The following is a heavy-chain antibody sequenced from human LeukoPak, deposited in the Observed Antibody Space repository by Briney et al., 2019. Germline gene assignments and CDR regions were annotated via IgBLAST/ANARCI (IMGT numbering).Heavy chain of an antibody. D-gene: IGHD2-2*01. CDR1: GGSISSGGYY. J-gene: IGHJ6*02. V-gene: IGHV4-31*03. CDR2: IYYSGST. Sequence: PSETLSLTCTVSGGSISSGGYYWSWIRQHPGKGLEWIGYIYYSGSTYYNPSLKSRVTISVDTSKNQFSLKLSSVTAADTAVYYCATGWSTYCSSTSCGGYYYGMDVWGQGTTVTVSS. CDR3: ATGWSTYCSSTSCGGYYYGMDV.